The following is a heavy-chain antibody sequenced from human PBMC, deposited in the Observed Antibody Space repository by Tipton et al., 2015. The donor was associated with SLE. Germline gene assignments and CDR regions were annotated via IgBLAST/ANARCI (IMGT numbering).Heavy chain of an antibody. Sequence: SLRLSCAASGFPFSTYAMTWVRQAPGKGLEWVSTISGSGGSTYYADSVKGRFTISRDNSKNTLYLQMNSLRAEDTAVYYCAKRGPVSYYVDAGGQGNLVTVSS. V-gene: IGHV3-23*01. CDR2: ISGSGGST. CDR3: AKRGPVSYYVDA. D-gene: IGHD3-10*01. CDR1: GFPFSTYA. J-gene: IGHJ4*02.